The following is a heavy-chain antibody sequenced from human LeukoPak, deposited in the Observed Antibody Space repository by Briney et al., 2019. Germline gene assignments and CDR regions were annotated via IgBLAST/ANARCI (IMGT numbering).Heavy chain of an antibody. CDR1: GFTFSSYS. Sequence: GGSLRLSCAASGFTFSSYSMNWVRQAPGKGLEWVSSISSSSSYIYYADSVKSRFTISRDNAKNSLYLQMNSLRAEDTAVYYCARDGSSWYKNGMDVWGKGTTVTVSS. CDR2: ISSSSSYI. CDR3: ARDGSSWYKNGMDV. V-gene: IGHV3-21*01. J-gene: IGHJ6*04. D-gene: IGHD6-13*01.